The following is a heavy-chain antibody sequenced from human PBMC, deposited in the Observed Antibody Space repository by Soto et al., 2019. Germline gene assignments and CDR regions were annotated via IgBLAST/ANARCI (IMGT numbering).Heavy chain of an antibody. CDR1: GGSISSSSYY. CDR3: ARSTHGYSYGFYYYYYGMDV. J-gene: IGHJ6*02. Sequence: SETLSLTCTVSGGSISSSSYYWGWIRQPPGKGLEWIGSIYYSGSTYYNPSLKSRVTISVDTSKNQFSLKLSSVTAADTAVYYCARSTHGYSYGFYYYYYGMDVWGQGTTVTVSS. D-gene: IGHD5-18*01. CDR2: IYYSGST. V-gene: IGHV4-39*01.